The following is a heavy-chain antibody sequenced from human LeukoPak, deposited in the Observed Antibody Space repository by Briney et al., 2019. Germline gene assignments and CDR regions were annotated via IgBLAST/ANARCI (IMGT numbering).Heavy chain of an antibody. V-gene: IGHV3-30*04. Sequence: AGGSLRLSCAASGFTFSSYAMHWVRQAPGKGLEWVAVISYDGSNKYYADSVKGRFTISRDNSKNTLYLQMNSLRAGDTAVYYCARGLGFGELSGNWFDPWGQGTLVTVSS. D-gene: IGHD3-10*01. CDR2: ISYDGSNK. J-gene: IGHJ5*02. CDR3: ARGLGFGELSGNWFDP. CDR1: GFTFSSYA.